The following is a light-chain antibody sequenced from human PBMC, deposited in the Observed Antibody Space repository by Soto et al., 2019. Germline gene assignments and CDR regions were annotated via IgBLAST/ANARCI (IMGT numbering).Light chain of an antibody. CDR1: SSNIGAGFD. J-gene: IGLJ3*02. V-gene: IGLV1-40*01. CDR2: GNT. CDR3: QYYDTSLSASGV. Sequence: VLTQPPSVSGAPGQTVAISCTGSSSNIGAGFDVHWYQHVPGTAPKLLIYGNTDRPSGVPDRFSGSKSGTSASLAITGLQPDDEADYYCQYYDTSLSASGVFGGGTKVTVL.